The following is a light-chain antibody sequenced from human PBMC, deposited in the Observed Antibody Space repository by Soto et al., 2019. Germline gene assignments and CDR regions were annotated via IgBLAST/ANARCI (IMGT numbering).Light chain of an antibody. J-gene: IGKJ5*01. CDR1: QSVSST. CDR3: EQYNNWPPVT. V-gene: IGKV3-15*01. Sequence: EIVMPQSPATLSVSPGARATLSCRATQSVSSTLAWYQQKPGQAPRLLIYGASTRATGIPARFSGSRSGTDFTLTINSLQSEDFAVYYCEQYNNWPPVTVGQGTRLEIK. CDR2: GAS.